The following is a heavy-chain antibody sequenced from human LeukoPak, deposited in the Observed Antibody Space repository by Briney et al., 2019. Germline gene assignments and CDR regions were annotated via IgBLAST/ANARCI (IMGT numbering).Heavy chain of an antibody. J-gene: IGHJ4*02. Sequence: GGSLRLSCAASGFTFSSYSMHWVRQAPGKGLEWISYISTGSSTIYYADSVKGRFTISRDNAKNTLYLQMSSLRAEDTAVYYCARQSGLDLWGQGTLVTVSS. V-gene: IGHV3-48*04. D-gene: IGHD2-15*01. CDR3: ARQSGLDL. CDR2: ISTGSSTI. CDR1: GFTFSSYS.